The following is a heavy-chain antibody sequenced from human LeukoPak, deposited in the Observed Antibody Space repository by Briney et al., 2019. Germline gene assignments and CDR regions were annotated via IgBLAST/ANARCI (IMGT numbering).Heavy chain of an antibody. J-gene: IGHJ1*01. CDR2: INHSGST. CDR3: GSLRGRPWYD. V-gene: IGHV4-34*01. Sequence: SETLSLTCAVYGGSFSGYYWSWIRQPPGKGLEWIGEINHSGSTNYNPSLKSRVTISVDTSKNQFSLKLSSVTAADTAVYYCGSLRGRPWYDWGQGTLVIVSS. D-gene: IGHD6-13*01. CDR1: GGSFSGYY.